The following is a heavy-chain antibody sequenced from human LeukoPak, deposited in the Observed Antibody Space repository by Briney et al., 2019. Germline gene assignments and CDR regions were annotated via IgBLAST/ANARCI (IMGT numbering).Heavy chain of an antibody. V-gene: IGHV4-4*09. D-gene: IGHD6-13*01. J-gene: IGHJ5*02. CDR3: ARGIAAAGPNWFDP. CDR1: GGSISSYY. CDR2: IYTSGST. Sequence: SETLSLTCTVSGGSISSYYWSWIRQPPGKGLEWIGYIYTSGSTNYNPSLKSRVTISVDTSKYQFSLKLSSVTAADTAVYYCARGIAAAGPNWFDPWGQGTLVTVSS.